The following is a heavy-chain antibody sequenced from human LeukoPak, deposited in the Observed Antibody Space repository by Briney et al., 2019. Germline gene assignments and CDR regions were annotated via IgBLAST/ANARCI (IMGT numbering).Heavy chain of an antibody. J-gene: IGHJ6*02. D-gene: IGHD1-1*01. V-gene: IGHV4-31*03. CDR3: ARDRQQLRLDV. CDR2: IYYSGST. CDR1: GGSISSSSFY. Sequence: SETLSLTCTVSGGSISSSSFYWGWIRQHPGKGLEWIGYIYYSGSTYYNPSLKSRVTISVDTSKNQFSLKLSSVTAADTAVYYCARDRQQLRLDVWGQGTTVTVSS.